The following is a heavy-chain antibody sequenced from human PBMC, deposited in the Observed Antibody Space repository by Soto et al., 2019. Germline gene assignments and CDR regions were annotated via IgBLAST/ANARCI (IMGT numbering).Heavy chain of an antibody. V-gene: IGHV3-23*01. D-gene: IGHD3-10*01. CDR1: GFTFNNYA. Sequence: VQLSECGGGLVQPGGSLRLSCAASGFTFNNYAMTWVRQAPGKGLEWVSAISGGGDTTSYADSVKGRFTVSRDGSKNTLYLQMSSLRAEDTALYYCAKGRGGSGSLTPRVDFWGQGTLVTVSS. J-gene: IGHJ4*02. CDR3: AKGRGGSGSLTPRVDF. CDR2: ISGGGDTT.